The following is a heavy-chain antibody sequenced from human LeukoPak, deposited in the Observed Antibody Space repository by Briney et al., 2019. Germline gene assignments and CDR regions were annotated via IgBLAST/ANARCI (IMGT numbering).Heavy chain of an antibody. V-gene: IGHV4-39*07. CDR1: GGSISSSSYY. CDR3: ARDGQDYGDYY. CDR2: IYYSGST. J-gene: IGHJ4*02. D-gene: IGHD4-17*01. Sequence: SETLSLTYTVSGGSISSSSYYWGWIRQPPGKGLEWIGSIYYSGSTYYNPSLKSRVTISVDTSKNQFSLKLSSVTAADTAVYYCARDGQDYGDYYWGQGTLVTVSS.